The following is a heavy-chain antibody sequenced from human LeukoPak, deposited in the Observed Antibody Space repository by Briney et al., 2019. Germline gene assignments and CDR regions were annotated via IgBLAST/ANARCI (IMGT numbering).Heavy chain of an antibody. D-gene: IGHD6-13*01. CDR1: GGSMSSHY. CDR3: ARFRRDSSSWYQPGEYYFDY. CDR2: IYTSGTT. Sequence: SDTLSLTCTLSGGSMSSHYWSYLRPPAGKRLDWIGRIYTSGTTSYSPSLKCRVTMSIDTAKNQFSLNLSSVTAADTAVYYCARFRRDSSSWYQPGEYYFDYWGQGTLVSVSS. V-gene: IGHV4-4*07. J-gene: IGHJ4*02.